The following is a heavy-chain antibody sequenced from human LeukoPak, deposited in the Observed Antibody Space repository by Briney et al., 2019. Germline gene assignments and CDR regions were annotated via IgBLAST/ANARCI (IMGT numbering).Heavy chain of an antibody. CDR1: GFTFSIYA. CDR2: ISNSGGSI. CDR3: AKRASGSGTSLYYFDY. J-gene: IGHJ4*02. Sequence: GGSLRLSCAASGFTFSIYAMSWVRQAPGKGLEWVSVISNSGGSIFYADSVKGRFTISRDNSKNTLYLQMNSLRAEDTAVYYCAKRASGSGTSLYYFDYWGQGTLVTVSS. D-gene: IGHD3-10*01. V-gene: IGHV3-23*01.